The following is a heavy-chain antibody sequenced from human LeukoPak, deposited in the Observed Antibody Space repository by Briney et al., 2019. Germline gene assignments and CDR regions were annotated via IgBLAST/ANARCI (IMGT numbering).Heavy chain of an antibody. D-gene: IGHD2-8*01. CDR1: GGSFSGYY. CDR3: ARQNDIQGFDY. Sequence: SETLSLTCAVYGGSFSGYYWSWIRQPTGKGLEWIGEINHSGSTNYNPSLKSRVTISVDTSKNQFSLKLSSVTAADTAVYYCARQNDIQGFDYWGQGTLVTVSS. CDR2: INHSGST. J-gene: IGHJ4*02. V-gene: IGHV4-34*01.